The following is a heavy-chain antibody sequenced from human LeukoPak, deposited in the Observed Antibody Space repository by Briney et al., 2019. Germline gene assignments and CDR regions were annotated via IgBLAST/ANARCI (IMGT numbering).Heavy chain of an antibody. CDR3: AKSGGFGGSPYYDY. V-gene: IGHV3-23*01. D-gene: IGHD2-15*01. J-gene: IGHJ4*02. Sequence: PWGSLRLSCAASGFSFSSYDMCWVRQAPGKGLEWVSGISESDGSTYYPGSVKGRFTISRDNSRNTLYLQMNSLRADDTAVYFCAKSGGFGGSPYYDYWGQGALVTVSS. CDR1: GFSFSSYD. CDR2: ISESDGST.